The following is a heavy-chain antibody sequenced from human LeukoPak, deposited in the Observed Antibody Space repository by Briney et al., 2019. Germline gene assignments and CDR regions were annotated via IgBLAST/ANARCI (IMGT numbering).Heavy chain of an antibody. CDR3: ARKGHDSSGYYTYFDY. Sequence: ASVKVSCKASGYTFTSYGISWVRQAPGQGLEWMGWISAYNGNTDYAQKLQGRVTMTTDTSTSTAYMELRSLRSDDTAVYYRARKGHDSSGYYTYFDYWGQGTLVTVSS. J-gene: IGHJ4*02. D-gene: IGHD3-22*01. CDR2: ISAYNGNT. V-gene: IGHV1-18*01. CDR1: GYTFTSYG.